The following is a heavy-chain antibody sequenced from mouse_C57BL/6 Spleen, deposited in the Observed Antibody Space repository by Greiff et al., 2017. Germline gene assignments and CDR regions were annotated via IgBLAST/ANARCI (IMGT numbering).Heavy chain of an antibody. CDR2: IDPSDSET. CDR1: GYTFTSYW. D-gene: IGHD4-1*01. CDR3: ARDWDQGFAY. Sequence: QVQLQQSGAELVRPGSSVKLSCKASGYTFTSYWMHWVKQRPIQGLEWIGNIDPSDSETHYNQKFKDKATLTVDKSSSTAYMQLSSLTSEDSAVYYCARDWDQGFAYWGQGTLVTVSA. J-gene: IGHJ3*01. V-gene: IGHV1-52*01.